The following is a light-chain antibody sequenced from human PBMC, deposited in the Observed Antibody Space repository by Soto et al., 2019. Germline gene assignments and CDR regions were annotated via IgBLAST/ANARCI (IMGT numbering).Light chain of an antibody. CDR3: CSYASSSTYV. J-gene: IGLJ1*01. Sequence: QSVLTQPASVSGSPGQSVTISCTGTSTNAGTYQAISWYQQHPGKAPKLILYEVSQRPSGVSDRFSGSKSGNTASLTISGLQAEDEADYHCCSYASSSTYVFGTGTKLTVL. CDR2: EVS. CDR1: STNAGTYQA. V-gene: IGLV2-23*02.